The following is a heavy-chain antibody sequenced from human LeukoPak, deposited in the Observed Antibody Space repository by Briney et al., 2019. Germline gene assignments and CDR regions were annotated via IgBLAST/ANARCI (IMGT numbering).Heavy chain of an antibody. CDR1: GGSFSGYY. V-gene: IGHV4-34*01. J-gene: IGHJ6*03. Sequence: SETLSPTCAVYGGSFSGYYWSWIRQPPGKGLEWIGEINHSGSTNCNPSLKSRVTISVDTSKNQFSLKLSSVTAADTAVYYCARGRISGYSYGQDYYYYYMDVWGKGTTVTVSS. CDR3: ARGRISGYSYGQDYYYYYMDV. D-gene: IGHD5-18*01. CDR2: INHSGST.